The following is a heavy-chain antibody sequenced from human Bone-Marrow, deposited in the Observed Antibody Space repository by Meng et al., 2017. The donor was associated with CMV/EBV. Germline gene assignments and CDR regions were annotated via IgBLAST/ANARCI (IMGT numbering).Heavy chain of an antibody. CDR1: GFTFSSYA. V-gene: IGHV3-53*05. Sequence: GESLKISCAASGFTFSSYAMHWVRQAPGKGLEWVSLIYGGGSTFYADSVKGRFTISRDNSKNTLYLQMSGLRVEDTALYHCARGTTFYYYYGMDVWGQGTTVTVSS. D-gene: IGHD1-14*01. CDR3: ARGTTFYYYYGMDV. CDR2: IYGGGST. J-gene: IGHJ6*02.